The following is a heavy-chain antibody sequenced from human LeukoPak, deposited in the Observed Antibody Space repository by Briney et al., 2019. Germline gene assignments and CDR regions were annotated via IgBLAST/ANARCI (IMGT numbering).Heavy chain of an antibody. Sequence: ASVKVSCKASGYTFIDYYLHWVRQAPGQGLEWLGWMNPDSGGTKYAQKFQGRVTMTRDTSISTAYMELSRLRSDDTAVYYCARDNFFDYWGQGTLVTVSS. V-gene: IGHV1-2*02. J-gene: IGHJ4*02. CDR2: MNPDSGGT. CDR1: GYTFIDYY. CDR3: ARDNFFDY.